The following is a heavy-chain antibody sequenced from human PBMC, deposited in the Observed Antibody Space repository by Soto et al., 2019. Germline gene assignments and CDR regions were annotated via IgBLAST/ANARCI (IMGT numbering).Heavy chain of an antibody. CDR1: GFTVSSNY. CDR2: MYSGGTT. V-gene: IGHV3-53*01. Sequence: EVQLVESGGGLIQPGGSLRLSCAASGFTVSSNYMSWVRQAPGKGLEWVSIMYSGGTTYYADSVKGRFTLSRDNSKNTLYLQMNSLRAEDTAVYYCAREGPHYYDTSSYYYYGMDVWGQGTTVTVSS. CDR3: AREGPHYYDTSSYYYYGMDV. D-gene: IGHD3-22*01. J-gene: IGHJ6*02.